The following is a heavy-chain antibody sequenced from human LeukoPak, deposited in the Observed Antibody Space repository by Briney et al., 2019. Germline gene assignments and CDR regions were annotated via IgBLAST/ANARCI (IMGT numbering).Heavy chain of an antibody. CDR3: AKIDFDY. J-gene: IGHJ4*02. Sequence: GGSLRLSCAVSGFSVSAHYMSWVRQAPGKGLECVSFLYTGGDTYYADSVKGRFTISRDNSKNTLYLQMNSLRAEDTAVYYCAKIDFDYWGQGTLVTVSS. CDR2: LYTGGDT. V-gene: IGHV3-53*01. CDR1: GFSVSAHY.